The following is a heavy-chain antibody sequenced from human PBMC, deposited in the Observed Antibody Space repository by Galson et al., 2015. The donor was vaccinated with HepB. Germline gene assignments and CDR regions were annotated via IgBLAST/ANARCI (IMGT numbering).Heavy chain of an antibody. CDR3: ASTRMSYYDSDGYYDAFDI. Sequence: SVKVSCKASGGTFNNYVVNWVRQAPGQGLEWMGGIIPMIGPGKNAQRFQGRVTITAEKSTSTAYMELSSLRSEDTAVYYCASTRMSYYDSDGYYDAFDIWGQGTLVTVSS. CDR2: IIPMIGPG. V-gene: IGHV1-69*06. J-gene: IGHJ3*02. CDR1: GGTFNNYV. D-gene: IGHD3-22*01.